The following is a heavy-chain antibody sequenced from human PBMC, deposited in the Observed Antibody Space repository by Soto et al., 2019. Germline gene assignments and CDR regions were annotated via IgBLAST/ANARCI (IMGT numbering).Heavy chain of an antibody. D-gene: IGHD2-15*01. CDR1: GGSFSGYY. CDR2: INHSGST. CDR3: AKDRGCSGGSCFRGQDY. J-gene: IGHJ4*02. V-gene: IGHV4-34*01. Sequence: SETLSLTCAVYGGSFSGYYWSWIRQPPGKGLEWIGEINHSGSTNYNPSLKSRVTISVDTSKNQFSLKLSSVTAADTAVYYCAKDRGCSGGSCFRGQDYWGQGTQVTVSS.